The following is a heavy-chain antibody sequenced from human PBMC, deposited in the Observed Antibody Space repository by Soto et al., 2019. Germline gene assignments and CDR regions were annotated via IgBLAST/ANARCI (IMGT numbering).Heavy chain of an antibody. CDR2: IYYSGRT. Sequence: QVQLQESGPGLVKPSETLSLTCTVSGGSVSSNSYYWSWIRQPPGKGLEWIGYIYYSGRTNYSPSVKRRLAISLDTPKSQFSLKLTSVTAADTAVYYCARGMTPFDYWGPGPLVTVSS. J-gene: IGHJ4*02. CDR1: GGSVSSNSYY. V-gene: IGHV4-61*01. CDR3: ARGMTPFDY.